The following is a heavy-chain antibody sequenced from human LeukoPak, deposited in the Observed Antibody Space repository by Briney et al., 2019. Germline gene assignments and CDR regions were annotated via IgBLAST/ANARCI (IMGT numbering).Heavy chain of an antibody. CDR1: GASISDYY. CDR3: ARDQPHYYGMDV. CDR2: LYYSGST. J-gene: IGHJ6*02. V-gene: IGHV4-59*01. D-gene: IGHD2-2*01. Sequence: PTETLSLTCTVSGASISDYYWNWIRQPPGKGLEWIGYLYYSGSTNYNPSLKSPVTISVDTSKNQFSLKLSSVTAADTAVYYCARDQPHYYGMDVWGQGTTVTVSS.